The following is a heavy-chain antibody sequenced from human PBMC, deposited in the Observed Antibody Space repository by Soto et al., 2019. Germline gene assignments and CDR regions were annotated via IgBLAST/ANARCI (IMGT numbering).Heavy chain of an antibody. J-gene: IGHJ6*02. CDR2: IIPIFGTA. Sequence: SVEVSCRASGGTFSSYAISWVRQAPGQGLEWMGGIIPIFGTANYAQKFQGRVTITADKSTSTAYMELSSLRSEDTAVYYCARELGAARHYGMDVWGQGTTITVS. D-gene: IGHD6-6*01. CDR1: GGTFSSYA. CDR3: ARELGAARHYGMDV. V-gene: IGHV1-69*06.